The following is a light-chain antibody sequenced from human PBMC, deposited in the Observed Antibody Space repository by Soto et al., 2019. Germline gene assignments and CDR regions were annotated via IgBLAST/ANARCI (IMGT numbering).Light chain of an antibody. CDR2: VAS. J-gene: IGKJ1*01. CDR1: QSVSNN. V-gene: IGKV3-15*01. Sequence: EILMTQSPSTLSVSPGERATLSCRASQSVSNNLAWYQQKPGQAPRLLIYVASTRATGTPARFSGSGSGTEFTLTISSLQYEDFAVYYCQQYNNWHPWTFGQGTKVDIK. CDR3: QQYNNWHPWT.